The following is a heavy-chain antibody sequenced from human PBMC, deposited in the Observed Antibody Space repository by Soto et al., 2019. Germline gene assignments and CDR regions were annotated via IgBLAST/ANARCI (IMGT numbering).Heavy chain of an antibody. Sequence: SSETLSLTCSVSGGSVSSGTYYWNWIRQPPGKGLEWIGFISNSGSTNFNPSLKSRVTISVDTSKNQLSLKLNSVTAADTAVYYCARSKEMATPYFDYWGQGTLVTVSS. CDR2: ISNSGST. CDR1: GGSVSSGTYY. J-gene: IGHJ4*02. D-gene: IGHD5-12*01. CDR3: ARSKEMATPYFDY. V-gene: IGHV4-61*01.